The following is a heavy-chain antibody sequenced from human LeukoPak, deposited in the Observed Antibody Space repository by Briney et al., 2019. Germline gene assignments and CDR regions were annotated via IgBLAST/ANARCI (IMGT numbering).Heavy chain of an antibody. CDR3: ARDWGGDTALADWFDP. J-gene: IGHJ5*02. Sequence: GGSLRLSCAASGFTFSSYAMHWVRQAPGKGLEWVAVISYGGSNKYYADSVKGRFTISRDNSKNTLYRQMNSLRAEDTAVYYCARDWGGDTALADWFDPWGQGTLVTVSS. CDR1: GFTFSSYA. D-gene: IGHD5-18*01. CDR2: ISYGGSNK. V-gene: IGHV3-30*04.